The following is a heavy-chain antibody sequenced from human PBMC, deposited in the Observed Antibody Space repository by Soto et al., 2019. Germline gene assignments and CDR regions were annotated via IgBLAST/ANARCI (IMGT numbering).Heavy chain of an antibody. Sequence: SETLSLTCDVSGDSIGSNVWWSWVRQPPGKALEWIGEVYHNGLTDYNPSLRGRATMSADMSKNQFSLRVTSVTDADTAIYYCARDAALPGEAVRFDYWGQGALVTVSS. CDR2: VYHNGLT. CDR3: ARDAALPGEAVRFDY. CDR1: GDSIGSNVW. V-gene: IGHV4-4*02. J-gene: IGHJ4*02. D-gene: IGHD2-15*01.